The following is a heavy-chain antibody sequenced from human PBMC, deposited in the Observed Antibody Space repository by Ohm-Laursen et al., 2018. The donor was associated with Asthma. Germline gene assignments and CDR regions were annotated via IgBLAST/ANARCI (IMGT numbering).Heavy chain of an antibody. J-gene: IGHJ4*02. CDR3: AISLAQQQLVLGY. V-gene: IGHV4-31*03. CDR1: GGSISSGAYY. Sequence: TLSLTCTASGGSISSGAYYWSWIRQHPGKGLEWIGYIYYTGSTSYNPSLKSRVTMSVDTSSNHFPLRMSSVTAADTALYYCAISLAQQQLVLGYWGQGTLVTVSS. D-gene: IGHD6-13*01. CDR2: IYYTGST.